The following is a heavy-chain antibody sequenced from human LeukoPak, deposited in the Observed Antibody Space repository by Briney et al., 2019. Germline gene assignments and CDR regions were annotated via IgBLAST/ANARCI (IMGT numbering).Heavy chain of an antibody. CDR1: GFTFSSYE. Sequence: GGSLRLSCAASGFTFSSYEMHWVRQAPGKGLEWISYISSSGSTIYYADSVKGRLTISRDNAKNSLYLQMNSLRAEDTAVYYCARVHRDDYFFDYWGQGTLVTVSS. CDR3: ARVHRDDYFFDY. J-gene: IGHJ4*02. D-gene: IGHD5-24*01. CDR2: ISSSGSTI. V-gene: IGHV3-48*03.